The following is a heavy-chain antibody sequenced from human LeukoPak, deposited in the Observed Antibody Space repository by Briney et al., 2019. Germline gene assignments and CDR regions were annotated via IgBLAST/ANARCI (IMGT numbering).Heavy chain of an antibody. V-gene: IGHV1-18*04. CDR1: GYTLSNHA. J-gene: IGHJ4*02. D-gene: IGHD5-12*01. CDR3: ARHSGCSGYDPIDY. CDR2: ISADNGNT. Sequence: ASVKVSCKGSGYTLSNHAFSWVRQAPGQGLEWMGWISADNGNTNHAQKFQGRVSLTTDTSTSTAYMELRSLRSDDTAMYHCARHSGCSGYDPIDYWGQGTLVTVSS.